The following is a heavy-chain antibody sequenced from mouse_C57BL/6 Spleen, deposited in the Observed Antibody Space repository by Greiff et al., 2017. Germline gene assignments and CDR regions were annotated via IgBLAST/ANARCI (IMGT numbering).Heavy chain of an antibody. V-gene: IGHV2-2*01. J-gene: IGHJ4*01. CDR2: IWSGGST. CDR3: ARKGWDDYAMDY. Sequence: QVHVKQSGPGLVQPSQSLSITCTVSGFSLTSYGVHWVRQSPGKGLEWLGVIWSGGSTDYNAAFISRLSISKDNSKSQVCFKMNSLQADDTAIYYCARKGWDDYAMDYWGQGTSVTVSS. CDR1: GFSLTSYG. D-gene: IGHD4-1*01.